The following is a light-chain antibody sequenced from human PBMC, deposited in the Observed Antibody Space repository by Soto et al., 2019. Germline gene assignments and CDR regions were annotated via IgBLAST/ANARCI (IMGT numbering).Light chain of an antibody. CDR1: SSNIGSNT. J-gene: IGLJ1*01. Sequence: QSVLTQPPSASGTPGQRVTISCSGSSSNIGSNTVNWYQQLPGTAPKLLIYSNNQRPSGVPDRFSGSKSGTSASLAISGLQSEDEADYYCAAWDDNLNGSYVFGPGTKVTV. V-gene: IGLV1-44*01. CDR2: SNN. CDR3: AAWDDNLNGSYV.